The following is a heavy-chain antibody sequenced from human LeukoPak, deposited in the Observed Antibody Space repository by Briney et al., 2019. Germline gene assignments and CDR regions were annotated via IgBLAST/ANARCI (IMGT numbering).Heavy chain of an antibody. CDR3: ARVPTPYDFWSGIDY. J-gene: IGHJ4*02. V-gene: IGHV3-11*01. D-gene: IGHD3-3*01. CDR1: GFTFSDYY. CDR2: ISSSGSTI. Sequence: PGGSLRLSCAASGFTFSDYYMSWIRQAPGKGLEWVSYISSSGSTIYYADSVKGRFTISRDNAKNSLYLQMNSLRAEDTAVYCCARVPTPYDFWSGIDYWGQGTLVTVSS.